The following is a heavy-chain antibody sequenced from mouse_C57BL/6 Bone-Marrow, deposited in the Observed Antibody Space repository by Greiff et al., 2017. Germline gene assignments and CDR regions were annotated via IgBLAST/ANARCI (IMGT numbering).Heavy chain of an antibody. Sequence: VQLQQSGPVLVKPGASVKMSCKASGYTFTDYYMTWVKQSNGKILEWIVVINPYHGGTRNNQKLTGTATLTVAKSSSTAYMELNSLTSEDSAVYYCARPYYYGSSYVFAYWGQGTLVTVSA. J-gene: IGHJ3*01. CDR1: GYTFTDYY. CDR2: INPYHGGT. D-gene: IGHD1-1*01. CDR3: ARPYYYGSSYVFAY. V-gene: IGHV1-19*01.